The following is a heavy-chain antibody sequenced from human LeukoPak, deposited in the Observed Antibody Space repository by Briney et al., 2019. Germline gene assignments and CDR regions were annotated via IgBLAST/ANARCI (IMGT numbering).Heavy chain of an antibody. J-gene: IGHJ5*02. CDR3: ARAHSSSWYGSDNWFDP. CDR1: GGSISSGDYY. D-gene: IGHD6-13*01. CDR2: IYYSGST. V-gene: IGHV4-30-4*01. Sequence: PSQTLSLTCTVSGGSISSGDYYWSWIRQPPGKGLEWIGYIYYSGSTYYNPSLKSRVTISVDTSKNQFSLKLSSVTAADTAVYYCARAHSSSWYGSDNWFDPWGQGTLVTVSS.